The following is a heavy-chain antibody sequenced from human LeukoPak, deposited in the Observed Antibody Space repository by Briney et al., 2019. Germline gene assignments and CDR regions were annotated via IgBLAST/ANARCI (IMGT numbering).Heavy chain of an antibody. CDR2: ISYDGSNK. CDR3: VVDLSGSADY. Sequence: PGGSLRLSCAASGFTFSSYGMHWVRQAPGKGLEWVAVISYDGSNKYYADSVKGLFTISRDNSKNTLYLQMNSLRTEDSALYYCVVDLSGSADYWGQGTLVTVSS. D-gene: IGHD3-10*01. J-gene: IGHJ4*02. CDR1: GFTFSSYG. V-gene: IGHV3-30*03.